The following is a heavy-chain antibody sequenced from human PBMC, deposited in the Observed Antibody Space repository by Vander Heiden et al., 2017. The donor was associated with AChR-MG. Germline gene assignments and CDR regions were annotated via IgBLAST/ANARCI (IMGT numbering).Heavy chain of an antibody. D-gene: IGHD3-22*01. CDR3: AKDQYYYDSSAQVH. CDR1: GFTFGSYG. V-gene: IGHV3-30*02. CDR2: IRYDGSNK. J-gene: IGHJ4*02. Sequence: QVQLVESGGGVVQPGGSLRLPCAASGFTFGSYGMHWVRQAPGKGLEWVSFIRYDGSNKYYADSVKGRFTISRDNSKNTLYLQMNSLRAEDTAVYYCAKDQYYYDSSAQVHWGQGTLVTVSS.